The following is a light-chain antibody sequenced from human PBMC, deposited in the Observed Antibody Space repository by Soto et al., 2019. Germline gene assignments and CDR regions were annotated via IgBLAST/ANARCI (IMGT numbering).Light chain of an antibody. CDR3: SSYTNINTRACV. V-gene: IGLV2-11*01. CDR1: SSDVGGYNY. CDR2: DVT. J-gene: IGLJ1*01. Sequence: QSALTQPRSVSGSPGQSVTISCTGTSSDVGGYNYVSWYQQYPGKAPKLMIYDVTKRSAGVPDRFSGSKSGNTASLTISGLQTEDEADYYCSSYTNINTRACVFGTGTKVTVL.